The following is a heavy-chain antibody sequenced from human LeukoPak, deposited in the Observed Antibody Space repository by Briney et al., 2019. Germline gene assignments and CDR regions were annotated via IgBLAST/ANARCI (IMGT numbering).Heavy chain of an antibody. CDR3: AKALSSSFYYFDL. CDR1: GVTFSSHG. J-gene: IGHJ2*01. Sequence: GGALRLSCSVSGVTFSSHGRHWGRQAPEKGLERVSTIHGGGDVTYYADSVRGRFTISRDKSRNTLYLQMNSLRAEDTAVYYCAKALSSSFYYFDLGGRGTLVTVSS. V-gene: IGHV3-23*01. D-gene: IGHD3-16*02. CDR2: IHGGGDVT.